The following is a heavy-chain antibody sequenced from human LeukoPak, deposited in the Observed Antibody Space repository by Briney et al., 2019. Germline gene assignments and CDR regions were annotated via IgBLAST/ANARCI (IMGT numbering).Heavy chain of an antibody. D-gene: IGHD2-15*01. CDR1: GFTFSSYG. Sequence: AGGSLRLSCAASGFTFSSYGMSWVRQAPGKGLEWVSAISGSGGSTYYADSVKGRFTISRDNSKNTLYLQMNSLRAEDTAVYYCASIVVVVAATGMYYFDYWGQGTLVTVSS. V-gene: IGHV3-23*01. CDR3: ASIVVVVAATGMYYFDY. J-gene: IGHJ4*02. CDR2: ISGSGGST.